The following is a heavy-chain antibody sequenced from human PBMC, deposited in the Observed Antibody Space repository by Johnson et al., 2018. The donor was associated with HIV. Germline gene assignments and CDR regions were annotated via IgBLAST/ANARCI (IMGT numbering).Heavy chain of an antibody. CDR3: AREGIGYGDYVDAFDI. CDR1: GFTFSSYA. Sequence: VQLVESGGGVVRPGGSLSLSCAASGFTFSSYAIHWVRQAPGKGLEWVSAISGSGSTVYYADSVKGRFTISRDNAKNSLCLQMNSLRAEDTAVYYCAREGIGYGDYVDAFDIWGQGTVVTVSS. D-gene: IGHD4-17*01. J-gene: IGHJ3*02. CDR2: ISGSGSTV. V-gene: IGHV3-48*03.